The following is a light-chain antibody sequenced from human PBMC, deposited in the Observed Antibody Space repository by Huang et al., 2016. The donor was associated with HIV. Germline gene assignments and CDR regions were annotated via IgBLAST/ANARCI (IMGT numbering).Light chain of an antibody. CDR2: GAS. Sequence: EIVMTQSPATLSVSPGERATLSCRASQSVSTKLAWYQQKPGQAPRLLIYGASTRATGIPARFSGSGSGTEFTLTISSLQSEDFAVYYRQQYNDWPQTFGQGTKVQIK. J-gene: IGKJ1*01. V-gene: IGKV3-15*01. CDR1: QSVSTK. CDR3: QQYNDWPQT.